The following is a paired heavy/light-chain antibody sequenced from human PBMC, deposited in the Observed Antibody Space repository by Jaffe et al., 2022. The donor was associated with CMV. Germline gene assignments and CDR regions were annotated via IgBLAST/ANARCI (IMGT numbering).Light chain of an antibody. J-gene: IGLJ2*01. CDR2: RSN. CDR3: AAWDDSLRGMS. Sequence: QSVLTQPPSASGTPGQRVTISCTGSSSSIGSNYVYWYQHLPGTAPKLLISRSNQRPSGVPDRFSGSKSGTSASLAISGLRSEDEGNYYCAAWDDSLRGMSFGGGTKLTVL. CDR1: SSSIGSNY. V-gene: IGLV1-47*01.
Heavy chain of an antibody. CDR3: VKVESSGGWYGCDF. J-gene: IGHJ4*02. D-gene: IGHD6-19*01. V-gene: IGHV3-23*01. Sequence: EVQLLESGGGLVQPGGSLRLSCAASGFSFGSYAMGWVRQAPGKGLQWVSSISSNSGNTYYADSVKGRFTISRDNSKNTVYLRMNALRVEDTAFYYCVKVESSGGWYGCDFWGQGTLVTVSS. CDR2: ISSNSGNT. CDR1: GFSFGSYA.